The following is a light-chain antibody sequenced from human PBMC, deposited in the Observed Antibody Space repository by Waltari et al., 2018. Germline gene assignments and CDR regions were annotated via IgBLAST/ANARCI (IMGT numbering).Light chain of an antibody. Sequence: QSVLTQPRSVSGSPGQSVTISCTGTSSDVGGYDWVTWYQQYPGKASNRILYDVPKRPSGVPDRVSGAKSGNTASLTISGLQADDEADYYCCSYAGMYKLIFGGGSTLTVL. CDR3: CSYAGMYKLI. CDR2: DVP. J-gene: IGLJ2*01. CDR1: SSDVGGYDW. V-gene: IGLV2-11*01.